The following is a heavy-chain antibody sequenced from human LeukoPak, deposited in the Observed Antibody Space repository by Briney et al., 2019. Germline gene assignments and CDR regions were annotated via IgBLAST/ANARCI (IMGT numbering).Heavy chain of an antibody. J-gene: IGHJ6*03. Sequence: GASVKVSCKASGYTFISYDINWVRQATGQGLEWMGWMNPNSGNTGYAQKFQGRVTMTRNTSISTAYMELSSLRSEDTAVYYCARFKGIGSGWFQRRTYYYYYMDVWGKGTTVTVSS. D-gene: IGHD6-19*01. CDR1: GYTFISYD. V-gene: IGHV1-8*01. CDR2: MNPNSGNT. CDR3: ARFKGIGSGWFQRRTYYYYYMDV.